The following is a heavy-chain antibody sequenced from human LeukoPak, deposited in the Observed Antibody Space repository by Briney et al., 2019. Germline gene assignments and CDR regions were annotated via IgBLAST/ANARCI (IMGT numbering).Heavy chain of an antibody. CDR1: GFTFSSYA. CDR2: ISGSGGST. Sequence: GGSLRLSCAASGFTFSSYAMSWVRQAPGKGLEWVSAISGSGGSTYYADSVKGRFTISRDNSKNTLYLQMNSLRAEDTAVYYCAKAVLLWFGELSYFDYWGQGTLVTVSS. V-gene: IGHV3-23*01. J-gene: IGHJ4*02. CDR3: AKAVLLWFGELSYFDY. D-gene: IGHD3-10*01.